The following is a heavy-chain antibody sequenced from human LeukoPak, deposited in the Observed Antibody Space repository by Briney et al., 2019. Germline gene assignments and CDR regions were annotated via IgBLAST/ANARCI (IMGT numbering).Heavy chain of an antibody. V-gene: IGHV1-2*02. CDR2: INPNSGGT. CDR3: AIAVAGEYFQH. J-gene: IGHJ1*01. CDR1: GYTFTGYY. D-gene: IGHD6-19*01. Sequence: ASVTVSCKASGYTFTGYYMHWVRQAPGQGLEWMGGINPNSGGTNYAQKFQGRVTMTRDTSISTAYMELSRLRSDDTAVYYCAIAVAGEYFQHWGQGTLVTVSS.